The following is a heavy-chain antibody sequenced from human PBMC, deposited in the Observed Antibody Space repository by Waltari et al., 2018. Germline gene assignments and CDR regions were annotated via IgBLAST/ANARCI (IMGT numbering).Heavy chain of an antibody. V-gene: IGHV3-74*01. CDR2: ITSDGSTT. Sequence: EVQLVESGGGLVEPGGSLRLACAAPGFTFTSYWMHWFRQAPGKGLVWLSLITSDGSTTSYGDSVKGRFTISRDNAKNTLYLQMNSLRAEDTAVYYCSAGTVYWGQGILVTVSS. CDR3: SAGTVY. CDR1: GFTFTSYW. J-gene: IGHJ4*02. D-gene: IGHD1-26*01.